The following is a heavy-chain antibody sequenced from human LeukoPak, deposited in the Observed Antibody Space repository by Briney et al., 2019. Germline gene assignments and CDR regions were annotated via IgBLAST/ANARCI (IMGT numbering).Heavy chain of an antibody. CDR2: INHSGST. Sequence: PSETLSLTCAVYGGSFSGYYWSWIRQPPGKGLEWIGEINHSGSTNYNPSLKSRVTISVDTSKNQFSLKLSSVTAADTAVYCCAREDHYYGSGSYSWFDPWGQGTLVTVSS. V-gene: IGHV4-34*01. J-gene: IGHJ5*02. CDR1: GGSFSGYY. CDR3: AREDHYYGSGSYSWFDP. D-gene: IGHD3-10*01.